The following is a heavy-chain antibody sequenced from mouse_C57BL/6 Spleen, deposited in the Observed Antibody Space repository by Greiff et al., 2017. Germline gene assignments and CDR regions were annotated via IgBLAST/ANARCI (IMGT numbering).Heavy chain of an antibody. J-gene: IGHJ3*01. Sequence: EVKVEESGGGLVQPGGSMKLSCVASGFTFSNYWMNWVRQSPEKGLEWVAQIRLKSDNYATHYAESVKGRFTISRDDSKSSVYLQMNNLRAEDTGIYYCTKRWYSNPFAYWGQGTLVTVSA. V-gene: IGHV6-3*01. D-gene: IGHD2-5*01. CDR1: GFTFSNYW. CDR3: TKRWYSNPFAY. CDR2: IRLKSDNYAT.